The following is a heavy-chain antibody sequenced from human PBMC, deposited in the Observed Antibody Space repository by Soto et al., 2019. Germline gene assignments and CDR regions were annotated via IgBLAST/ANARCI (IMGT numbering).Heavy chain of an antibody. D-gene: IGHD4-17*01. CDR3: VKEGDYGDYEYYYYGMDV. V-gene: IGHV3-23*01. Sequence: EVQLLESGGGLVQPGGSLRLSCAASGFTFSSYAMSWVRQAPGKGLEWVSAISGSGGSTYYADSVKGRFTISRDNSKNTLYLQMNSLRAEDTAVYYCVKEGDYGDYEYYYYGMDVWGQGTTVTVSS. CDR2: ISGSGGST. J-gene: IGHJ6*02. CDR1: GFTFSSYA.